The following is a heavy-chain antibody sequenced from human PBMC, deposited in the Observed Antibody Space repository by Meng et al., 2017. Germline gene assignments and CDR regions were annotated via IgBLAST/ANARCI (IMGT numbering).Heavy chain of an antibody. CDR3: ARDFDY. Sequence: QVTVVGVGGDVVPPGRSLTLSCAASGFIFSNYEMHWVRQAPGKGLEWVACITKDGSRKYYLGSVRGRFTISRDNSKNTLYLEMNSLRSEDTALYYCARDFDYWGQGTLVTVSS. CDR2: ITKDGSRK. CDR1: GFIFSNYE. J-gene: IGHJ4*02. V-gene: IGHV3-30*16.